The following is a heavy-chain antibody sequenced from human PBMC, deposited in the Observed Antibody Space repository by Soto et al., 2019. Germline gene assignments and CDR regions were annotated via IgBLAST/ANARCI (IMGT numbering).Heavy chain of an antibody. J-gene: IGHJ6*02. CDR3: AKDQSMDV. V-gene: IGHV3-30*18. CDR1: GFTFSSYG. Sequence: QVQLVESGGGVVQPGRSLRLSCAASGFTFSSYGMHWVRQAPGKGLEWVAVISYDGSNKYYADSVKGRFTTSRDNSKNTLYLQMNSLRAEDTAVYYCAKDQSMDVWGQGTTVTVSS. CDR2: ISYDGSNK.